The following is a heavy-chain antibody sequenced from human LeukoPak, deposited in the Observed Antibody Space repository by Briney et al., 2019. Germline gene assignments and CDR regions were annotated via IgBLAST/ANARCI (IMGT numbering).Heavy chain of an antibody. CDR2: IYYSGST. J-gene: IGHJ4*02. CDR3: ARDMVGSSTFDY. CDR1: GGSISSSSYY. D-gene: IGHD2-15*01. Sequence: PSETLSLTCTVSGGSISSSSYYWGWIRQPPGKGLEWIGSIYYSGSTNYNPSLKSRVTISVDTSKNQFSLKLSSVTAADTAMYYCARDMVGSSTFDYWGQGTLVTVSS. V-gene: IGHV4-39*07.